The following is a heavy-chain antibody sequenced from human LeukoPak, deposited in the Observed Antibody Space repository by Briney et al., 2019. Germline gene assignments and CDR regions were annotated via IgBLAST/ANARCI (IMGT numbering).Heavy chain of an antibody. CDR1: GFTFSSYW. CDR3: ARVTSSGFYDAFDI. V-gene: IGHV3-74*01. D-gene: IGHD6-19*01. Sequence: TGGSLRLSCAASGFTFSSYWMHLVRQAPGKGLVWVSRINSDGSSTSYADSVKGRFTISRDNAKNTPYLQMNSLRAEDTAVHYCARVTSSGFYDAFDIWGQGTMVTVSS. CDR2: INSDGSST. J-gene: IGHJ3*02.